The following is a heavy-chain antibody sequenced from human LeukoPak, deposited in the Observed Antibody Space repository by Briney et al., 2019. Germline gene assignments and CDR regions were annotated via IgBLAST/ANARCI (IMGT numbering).Heavy chain of an antibody. Sequence: PGGSLRLSCAASGFTFSDYAMSWVRQAPGKGLEWVSAVNGRGGSTYYAESVKGRFTISRDNSKNTVYLQMHSLRAEDTAIIYCAKNRGEPDSHYYFDYWGQGALVTVSS. CDR3: AKNRGEPDSHYYFDY. J-gene: IGHJ4*02. CDR1: GFTFSDYA. D-gene: IGHD3-10*01. CDR2: VNGRGGST. V-gene: IGHV3-23*01.